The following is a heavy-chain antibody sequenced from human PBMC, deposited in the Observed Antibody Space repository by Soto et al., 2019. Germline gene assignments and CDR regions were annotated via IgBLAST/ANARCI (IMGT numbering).Heavy chain of an antibody. CDR3: GKEGEHSSGWANFDC. V-gene: IGHV3-23*01. D-gene: IGHD6-19*01. CDR2: ISGSGGST. Sequence: EVQLLESGGGLVQPGGSLRLSCAASGFTFSSYAMSWVRQAPGKGLEWVSAISGSGGSTYYADSVKGRFTISRDNSKNTLYLQMNSLRAEDTGVYYGGKEGEHSSGWANFDCWGQGTLVTVSS. J-gene: IGHJ4*02. CDR1: GFTFSSYA.